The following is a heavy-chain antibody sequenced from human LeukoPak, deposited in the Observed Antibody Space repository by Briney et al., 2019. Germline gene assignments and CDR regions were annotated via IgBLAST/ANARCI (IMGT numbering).Heavy chain of an antibody. CDR1: GFTFTSYS. CDR3: ARDADFWSGYYPYFDY. V-gene: IGHV3-7*01. Sequence: GGSLRLSCAASGFTFTSYSMNWVRQAPGKGLEWVANIKQDGSEKYYVDSVKGRFTISRDNAKNSLYLQMNSLRAEDTAVYYCARDADFWSGYYPYFDYWGQGTLVTVSS. CDR2: IKQDGSEK. D-gene: IGHD3-3*01. J-gene: IGHJ4*02.